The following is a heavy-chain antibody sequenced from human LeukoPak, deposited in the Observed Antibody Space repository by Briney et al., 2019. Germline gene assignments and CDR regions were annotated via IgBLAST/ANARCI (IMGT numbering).Heavy chain of an antibody. V-gene: IGHV4-59*01. D-gene: IGHD2-15*01. J-gene: IGHJ4*02. CDR3: ARAGRYCSGGSCLDY. CDR2: IYYSGST. Sequence: PSETLSLTCAVSVGSISVNYWRWSWQPPGKGLEWIGYIYYSGSTNYNPSLKSRVTISVDTSKNQFSLKLSSVTAADTAVYYCARAGRYCSGGSCLDYSGQGTLVTVSS. CDR1: VGSISVNY.